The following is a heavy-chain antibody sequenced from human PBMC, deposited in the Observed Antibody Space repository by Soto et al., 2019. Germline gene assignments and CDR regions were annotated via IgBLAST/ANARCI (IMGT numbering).Heavy chain of an antibody. J-gene: IGHJ5*02. D-gene: IGHD2-2*01. V-gene: IGHV1-18*01. Sequence: QVQLVQSGAEVKKPGASVKVSCKASGYTFTSYGISWVRQAPGQGLEWMGWISAYNGNTNYAQKLQGRVTMTTDTSTRTAYMELRSLRSHDTAVYYCARLGGYCISPSCLNNWFDPWGQGTLVTVSS. CDR1: GYTFTSYG. CDR3: ARLGGYCISPSCLNNWFDP. CDR2: ISAYNGNT.